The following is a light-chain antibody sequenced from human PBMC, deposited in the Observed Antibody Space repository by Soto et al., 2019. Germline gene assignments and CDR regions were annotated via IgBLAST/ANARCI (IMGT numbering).Light chain of an antibody. CDR3: QVWDSSSDDFYV. Sequence: SYELPQPPSVSVAPGQTASITCGGNNIGSKSVHWYRQRPGQAPVLVVYDDSDRPSGIPERFSGSNSGNTATLTITRVEAGDEADYYCQVWDSSSDDFYVFGTGTKLTVL. V-gene: IGLV3-21*02. CDR2: DDS. CDR1: NIGSKS. J-gene: IGLJ1*01.